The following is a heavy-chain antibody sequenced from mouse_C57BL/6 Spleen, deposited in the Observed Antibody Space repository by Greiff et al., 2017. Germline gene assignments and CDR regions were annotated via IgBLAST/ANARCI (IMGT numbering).Heavy chain of an antibody. V-gene: IGHV6-3*01. Sequence: EVKLMESGGGLVQPGGSMKLSCVASGFTFSNYWMNWVRQSPEKGLEWVAQIRLKSDNYATHYAESVKGRFTISRDDSKSSVYLQMNNLRAEDTGIYYCTGDTGTDYWGQGTTLTVSS. CDR2: IRLKSDNYAT. CDR3: TGDTGTDY. D-gene: IGHD4-1*01. J-gene: IGHJ2*01. CDR1: GFTFSNYW.